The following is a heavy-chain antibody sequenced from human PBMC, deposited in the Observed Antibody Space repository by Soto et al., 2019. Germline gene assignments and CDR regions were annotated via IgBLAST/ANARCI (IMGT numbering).Heavy chain of an antibody. CDR2: IHLGGSET. J-gene: IGHJ6*02. CDR1: GYSSANFW. CDR3: ARQEYYYYGMDV. V-gene: IGHV5-51*01. Sequence: GESLKISCKASGYSSANFWIGWVRQMPGKGLEWMGFIHLGGSETRYVPSFQDQVTISAAKSISTAYLQWTSLKASDTAMYYCARQEYYYYGMDVWGQGTTVTVSS.